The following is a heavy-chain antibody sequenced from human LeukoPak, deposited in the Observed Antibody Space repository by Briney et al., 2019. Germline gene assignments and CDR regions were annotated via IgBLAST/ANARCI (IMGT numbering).Heavy chain of an antibody. J-gene: IGHJ4*02. D-gene: IGHD5-18*01. CDR2: IYYSGST. CDR1: GGSISSYY. CDR3: ASSYGYQGSDY. V-gene: IGHV4-59*08. Sequence: SETLSLTCTVSGGSISSYYWSWIRQPPGKGLEWIGYIYYSGSTNYNPSLKSRVTTSVDTSKNQFSLKLSSMTAADTAVYYCASSYGYQGSDYWGQGTLVTVSS.